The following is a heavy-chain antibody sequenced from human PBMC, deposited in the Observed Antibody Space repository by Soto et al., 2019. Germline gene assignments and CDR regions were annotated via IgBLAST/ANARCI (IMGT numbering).Heavy chain of an antibody. CDR3: AKVTSGY. V-gene: IGHV3-23*01. D-gene: IGHD3-10*01. J-gene: IGHJ4*02. CDR2: LSGSGTST. CDR1: GFTLSNNA. Sequence: EVQMLESGGGLVQPGGSLRLSCAVSGFTLSNNAISWVRQAPGKGLEWVSTLSGSGTSTNYADPVKGRFTISRDTSKNTAYLQMNNLRVEDTAVYYCAKVTSGYWGQGTLVTVSS.